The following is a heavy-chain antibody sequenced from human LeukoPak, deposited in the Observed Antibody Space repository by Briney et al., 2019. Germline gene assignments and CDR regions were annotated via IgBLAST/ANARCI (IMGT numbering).Heavy chain of an antibody. V-gene: IGHV1-18*04. Sequence: ASVKVSCKASGYTFTGYGISWGRQAPGQRLEWMGWISAYNGNTNYAQKLQGRVTMTTDTSTSTAYMELRSLRSDDTAVYYCARSLLNALRFLEWLNYMDVWGKGTTVTVSS. CDR1: GYTFTGYG. J-gene: IGHJ6*03. CDR2: ISAYNGNT. D-gene: IGHD3-3*01. CDR3: ARSLLNALRFLEWLNYMDV.